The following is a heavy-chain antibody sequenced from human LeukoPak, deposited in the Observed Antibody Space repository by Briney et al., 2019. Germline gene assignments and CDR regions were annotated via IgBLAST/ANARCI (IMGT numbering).Heavy chain of an antibody. CDR3: ATSWRTRGFDP. CDR2: IYYSGST. Sequence: PPQTLSLTCTVSGGSISSGGYYWSWIRQHPGKGLEWIGYIYYSGSTYYNPSLKSRVTISVDTSKNQFSLKLSSVTAADTAVYYCATSWRTRGFDPWGQGTLVTVSS. CDR1: GGSISSGGYY. V-gene: IGHV4-31*03. J-gene: IGHJ5*02.